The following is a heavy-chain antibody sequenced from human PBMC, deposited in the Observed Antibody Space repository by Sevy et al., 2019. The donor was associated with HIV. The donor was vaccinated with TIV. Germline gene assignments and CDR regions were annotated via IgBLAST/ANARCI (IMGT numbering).Heavy chain of an antibody. CDR1: DGSFSGYY. CDR3: ARSPPVVVVPGAPSWFDP. D-gene: IGHD2-2*01. CDR2: IHESGIT. Sequence: SETLSLTCAVHDGSFSGYYWNWIRQPPGKGLEWIGEIHESGITYYTPSLKSRVTISVDTSKKQFSLKLNPVTAADTAVYFCARSPPVVVVPGAPSWFDPWGQGTLVTVSS. V-gene: IGHV4-34*01. J-gene: IGHJ5*02.